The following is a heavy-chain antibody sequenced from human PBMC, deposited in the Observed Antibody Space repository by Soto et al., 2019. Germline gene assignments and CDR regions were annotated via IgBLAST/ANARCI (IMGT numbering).Heavy chain of an antibody. D-gene: IGHD3-10*01. Sequence: GGSLRLSCAASGFTFSSYAMSWVRQAPGKGLEWVSAISGSGGSTYYADSVKGRFTISRDNSKNTLYLQMNSLRAEDTAVYYCAKEQLVRGSYYYYYGMDVWGQGTTVTVSS. CDR1: GFTFSSYA. V-gene: IGHV3-23*01. CDR3: AKEQLVRGSYYYYYGMDV. J-gene: IGHJ6*02. CDR2: ISGSGGST.